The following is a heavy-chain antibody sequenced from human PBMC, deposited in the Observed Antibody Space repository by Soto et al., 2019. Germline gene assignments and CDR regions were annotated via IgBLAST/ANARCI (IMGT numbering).Heavy chain of an antibody. CDR1: GFTFSGYS. V-gene: IGHV3-21*01. CDR3: AREEGYCSGGSCYRGAFDL. Sequence: EVQLVESGGGLVKPGGSPRLSCAASGFTFSGYSMLWVRQAPGKGLEWVAFIANGDNHILYADSVKGRFTISRDNAKNSVYLQINSLRVEDTAVYYCAREEGYCSGGSCYRGAFDLWGQGTMVTVSS. CDR2: IANGDNHI. D-gene: IGHD2-15*01. J-gene: IGHJ3*01.